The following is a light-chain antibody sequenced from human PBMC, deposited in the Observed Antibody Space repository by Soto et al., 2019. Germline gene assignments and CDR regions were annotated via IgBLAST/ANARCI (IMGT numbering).Light chain of an antibody. J-gene: IGKJ1*01. CDR1: QSVSSY. CDR2: DAS. V-gene: IGKV3-11*01. CDR3: QQRSSWPRA. Sequence: EIVLTQSPATLSLSPGERATLSCRASQSVSSYLAWYQQKPGQAPRLLIYDASNWATGIPARFSGSGSGTDFTLTISGLEPEDFAVYYCQQRSSWPRAFGQGTKVEIK.